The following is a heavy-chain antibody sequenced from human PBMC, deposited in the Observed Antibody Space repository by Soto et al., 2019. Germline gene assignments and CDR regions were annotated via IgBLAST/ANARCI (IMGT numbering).Heavy chain of an antibody. J-gene: IGHJ3*02. Sequence: GESLKISCKGSGYSFTSYWIGWVRQMPGKGLEWMGIIYPGDSDTRYSPSFQGQVTISADKSISTAYLQWSSLKASDTAMYYCARPSRLRTYGSRKGGAFDIWGQGTMVTVSS. CDR3: ARPSRLRTYGSRKGGAFDI. V-gene: IGHV5-51*01. CDR2: IYPGDSDT. CDR1: GYSFTSYW. D-gene: IGHD3-10*01.